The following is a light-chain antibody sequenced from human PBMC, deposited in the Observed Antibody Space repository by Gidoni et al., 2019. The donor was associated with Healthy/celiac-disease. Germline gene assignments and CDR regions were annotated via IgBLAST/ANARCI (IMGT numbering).Light chain of an antibody. CDR1: QGISSY. J-gene: IGKJ5*01. CDR3: QQLNSYPQIT. Sequence: DIQLTQSPSFLSASVGDRVTITCRASQGISSYLAWYQQKPGKAPKLLIYVASTLQSGVPSRFSGSGSGTEFTLTISSLQPEDFATYYCQQLNSYPQITFGQXTRLEIK. CDR2: VAS. V-gene: IGKV1-9*01.